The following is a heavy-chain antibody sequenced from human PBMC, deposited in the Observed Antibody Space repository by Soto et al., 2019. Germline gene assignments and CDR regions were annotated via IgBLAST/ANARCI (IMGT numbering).Heavy chain of an antibody. CDR2: ISGSGGST. J-gene: IGHJ4*02. V-gene: IGHV3-23*01. D-gene: IGHD2-2*01. CDR1: GFTFSSYA. Sequence: GGSLRLSCAASGFTFSSYAMSWVRQAPGKGLEWVSAISGSGGSTYYADSVKGRFTISRDNSKNTLYLQMNSLRAEDTAVYYCAKTSVPPPEWEYYFDYWGQGTLVTVSS. CDR3: AKTSVPPPEWEYYFDY.